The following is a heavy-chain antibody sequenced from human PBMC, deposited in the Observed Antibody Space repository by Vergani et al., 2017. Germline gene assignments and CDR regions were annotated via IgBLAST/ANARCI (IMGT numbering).Heavy chain of an antibody. J-gene: IGHJ1*01. CDR2: IRYDGTKR. CDR1: GFRVTTYY. V-gene: IGHV3-30*02. CDR3: TKAGQYDSDNFHDA. D-gene: IGHD3-22*01. Sequence: VELLESGGGLAQPGGSLRVSCSASGFRVTTYYMSWVRQAPGKGLEWVAFIRYDGTKRFYGDSVKGRFTISRDNSQTTVFLQMNSLRADDSAVYYCTKAGQYDSDNFHDAWGEGALVTVGS.